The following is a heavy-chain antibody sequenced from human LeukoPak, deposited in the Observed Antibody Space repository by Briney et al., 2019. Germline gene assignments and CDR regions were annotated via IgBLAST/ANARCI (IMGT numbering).Heavy chain of an antibody. J-gene: IGHJ4*02. CDR3: ASFGVVIPC. D-gene: IGHD3-3*01. CDR2: IYHSGSA. Sequence: SETLSLTCTVSGGSINSGGYYWGWIRQPPGKGLEWIGYIYHSGSADYNPSLKSRVTIAVDTSKNQFPLKLSSVTAADTAVYYCASFGVVIPCWGQGTLVTVSS. V-gene: IGHV4-30-2*01. CDR1: GGSINSGGYY.